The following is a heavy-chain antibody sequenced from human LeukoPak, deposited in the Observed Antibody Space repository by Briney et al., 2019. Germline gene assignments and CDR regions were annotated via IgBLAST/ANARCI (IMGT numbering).Heavy chain of an antibody. CDR3: AKDRAQQLVLDF. CDR2: ISGSGGTT. J-gene: IGHJ4*02. CDR1: GFTFSNYA. D-gene: IGHD6-13*01. V-gene: IGHV3-23*01. Sequence: GGSLRLSCATSGFTFSNYAVSWVRQAPGKGLEWVSSISGSGGTTYYADSVKGRFTISRDNSKNTLYLQMNSLRAEDTAVYYCAKDRAQQLVLDFWGQGTLVTVSS.